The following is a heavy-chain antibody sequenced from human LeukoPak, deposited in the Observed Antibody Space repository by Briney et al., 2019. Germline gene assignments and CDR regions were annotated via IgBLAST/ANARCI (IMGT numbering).Heavy chain of an antibody. J-gene: IGHJ5*02. V-gene: IGHV4-34*01. CDR1: GGSFSGYY. D-gene: IGHD6-13*01. Sequence: SETLSLTCAVYGGSFSGYYWSWIRQPPGKGLEWIGEINHSGSTNYNPPLKSRVTISVDTSKNQFSLKLSSVTAADTAVYYCARGGFIAAAGGAWFDPWGQGTLVTVSS. CDR2: INHSGST. CDR3: ARGGFIAAAGGAWFDP.